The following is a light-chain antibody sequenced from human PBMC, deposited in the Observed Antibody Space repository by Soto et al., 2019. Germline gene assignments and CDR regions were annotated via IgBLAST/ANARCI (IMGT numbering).Light chain of an antibody. J-gene: IGKJ2*01. CDR2: KVS. CDR1: QSLLYQDGNTH. CDR3: IQGTQWPPYT. V-gene: IGKV2-30*01. Sequence: DVVMNQSPLSLAVTLGQPASISCRSSQSLLYQDGNTHLNWFHQRPGQSPRVLIYKVSNRYSGVADRFVGSVSGTDITLEISRVEVEDVGVYYCIQGTQWPPYTFGQGTKLEI.